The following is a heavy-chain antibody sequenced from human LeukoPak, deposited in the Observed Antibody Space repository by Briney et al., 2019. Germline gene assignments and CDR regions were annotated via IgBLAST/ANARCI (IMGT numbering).Heavy chain of an antibody. J-gene: IGHJ6*02. CDR2: ISGSGGST. Sequence: GGSLRLSCAASGFTFSSYAMSWVRQAPGKGLEWVSAISGSGGSTYYADSVKGRFTISRDNSKNTLYLQMNSLRAEDTAVYYCAKVGYYDFWSGISPGMDVWGQGTTVTVSS. CDR1: GFTFSSYA. D-gene: IGHD3-3*01. CDR3: AKVGYYDFWSGISPGMDV. V-gene: IGHV3-23*01.